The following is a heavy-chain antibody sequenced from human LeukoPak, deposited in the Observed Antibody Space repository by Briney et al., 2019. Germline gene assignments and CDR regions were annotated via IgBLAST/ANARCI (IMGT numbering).Heavy chain of an antibody. V-gene: IGHV1-2*02. D-gene: IGHD3-16*01. Sequence: ASVKVSCKPSGYTFNGYYMHWVRQAPGQGLEWMGWINPNSGDTNYAQKFQGRVTMTSDTSISTAYMALSGLRSDDTAVYYCARALETMGAKRYFDYWGQGTLVTVSS. CDR3: ARALETMGAKRYFDY. J-gene: IGHJ4*02. CDR2: INPNSGDT. CDR1: GYTFNGYY.